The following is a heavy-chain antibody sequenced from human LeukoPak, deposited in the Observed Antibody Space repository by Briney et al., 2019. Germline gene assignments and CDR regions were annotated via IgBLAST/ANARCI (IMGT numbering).Heavy chain of an antibody. CDR1: GFTFSKDD. D-gene: IGHD4-11*01. CDR2: IGVTGDT. Sequence: GGSLRLSCAASGFTFSKDDFHWVRQAPGKGLEWVAAIGVTGDTYYADSVKGRFTISREDAANSLYLQMRSLGAGDTAVYYCATSPTVTTFWDYYYMDVWGEGTTVTVSS. J-gene: IGHJ6*03. V-gene: IGHV3-13*01. CDR3: ATSPTVTTFWDYYYMDV.